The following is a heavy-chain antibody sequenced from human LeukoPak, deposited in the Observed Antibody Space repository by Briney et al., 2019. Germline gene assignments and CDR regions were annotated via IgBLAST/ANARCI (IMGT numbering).Heavy chain of an antibody. D-gene: IGHD3-10*01. J-gene: IGHJ4*02. V-gene: IGHV3-21*01. CDR2: ISSSSSYI. CDR1: GFTFSSYS. CDR3: ARDGGYYLNGDY. Sequence: PRGVLRLSCAASGFTFSSYSMNWVRQAPGKGLEWVSSISSSSSYIYYADSVKGRFTISRDNAKNSLYLQMNSLRAEDTAVYYCARDGGYYLNGDYWGQGTLVTVSS.